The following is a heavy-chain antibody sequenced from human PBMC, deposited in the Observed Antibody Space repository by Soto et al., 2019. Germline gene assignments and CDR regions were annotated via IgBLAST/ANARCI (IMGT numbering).Heavy chain of an antibody. D-gene: IGHD4-17*01. CDR2: IIPILGIA. CDR1: GYTFTSYG. CDR3: AIPADYGDYEDAFDI. V-gene: IGHV1-69*04. J-gene: IGHJ3*02. Sequence: ASVKVSCKASGYTFTSYGISWVRQAPGQGLEWMGRIIPILGIANYAQKFQGRVTITADKSTSTAYMELSSLRSEDTAVYYCAIPADYGDYEDAFDIWGQGTMVTVSS.